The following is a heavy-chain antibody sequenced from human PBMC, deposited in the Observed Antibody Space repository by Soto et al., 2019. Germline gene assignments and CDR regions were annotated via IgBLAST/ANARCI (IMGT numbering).Heavy chain of an antibody. D-gene: IGHD6-19*01. CDR2: IYYSGNT. CDR1: GGSISSYYYY. V-gene: IGHV4-30-4*01. Sequence: SETLSLTCTVSGGSISSYYYYWSWIRQPPGKGLEWIGYIYYSGNTYYNPSLTSRVTISVDTSKNHFSLKLSSVTAADTAVYYCARDLAVAGRGYFDYWGQGTLVTVSS. J-gene: IGHJ4*02. CDR3: ARDLAVAGRGYFDY.